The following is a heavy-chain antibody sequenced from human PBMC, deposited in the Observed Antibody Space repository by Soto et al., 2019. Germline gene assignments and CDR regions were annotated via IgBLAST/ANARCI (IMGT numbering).Heavy chain of an antibody. J-gene: IGHJ6*02. V-gene: IGHV5-51*01. CDR1: GYNFATYW. D-gene: IGHD3-10*01. CDR2: IYAGDSDT. CDR3: ARRGHSYGLDV. Sequence: PGESLKISCKGSGYNFATYWIAWVRQLPGKGPEWVGIIYAGDSDTSYSPSFQGQVTISVDKSISTAYLQWNSLKASDTAMYYCARRGHSYGLDVWGQGTKVTVSS.